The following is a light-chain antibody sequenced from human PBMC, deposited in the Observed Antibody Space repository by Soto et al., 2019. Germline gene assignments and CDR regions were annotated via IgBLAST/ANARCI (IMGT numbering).Light chain of an antibody. CDR1: QGISSY. V-gene: IGKV1-8*01. CDR2: AAS. J-gene: IGKJ1*01. CDR3: LQHNNYPWT. Sequence: AIRMTQSPSSLSASTGDRVTITCRASQGISSYLAWYQQKPGKAPKLLIYAASTLQSGVPSRFSGNGSGTEFTLTIISLQPEDSATYYCLQHNNYPWTFGPGTKVDIK.